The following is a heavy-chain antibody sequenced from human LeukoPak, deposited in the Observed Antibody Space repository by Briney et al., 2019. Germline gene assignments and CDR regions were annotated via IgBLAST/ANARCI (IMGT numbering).Heavy chain of an antibody. J-gene: IGHJ4*02. D-gene: IGHD3-9*01. CDR2: IKQDGSEK. CDR1: GFTLSSYW. Sequence: GGSLRLSCAASGFTLSSYWMSWVRQAPGKGLEWVANIKQDGSEKYYVDSVKGRFTISRDNAKNSLYLQMNSLRAEDTAVYYCARAGGIYDILTGYYPDYFDYWGQGTLVTVSS. CDR3: ARAGGIYDILTGYYPDYFDY. V-gene: IGHV3-7*01.